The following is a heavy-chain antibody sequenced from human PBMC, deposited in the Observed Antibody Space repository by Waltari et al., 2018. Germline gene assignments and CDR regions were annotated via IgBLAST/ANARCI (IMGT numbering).Heavy chain of an antibody. Sequence: EVQLVESGGNLVQPGGSLRLSCAASGFTFSSYWITWVRQAPGRGLEWVANIKEDGSQTYYVDSVKGRFTISRDNAKNSLYQQMNSLRAEDTGLYYCARDRGWNTFDYWGQGTLVTVSS. CDR3: ARDRGWNTFDY. CDR1: GFTFSSYW. V-gene: IGHV3-7*04. CDR2: IKEDGSQT. D-gene: IGHD6-19*01. J-gene: IGHJ4*02.